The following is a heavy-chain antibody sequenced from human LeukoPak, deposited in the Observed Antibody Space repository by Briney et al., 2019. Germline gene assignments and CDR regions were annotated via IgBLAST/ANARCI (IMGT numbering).Heavy chain of an antibody. V-gene: IGHV3-49*04. J-gene: IGHJ4*02. Sequence: GGSLRLSCTASGLTFGDYAMSWVRQAPGKGLEWVGFIRSKAYGGTTEYAASVKGRFTISRDDSKSIAYLQMNSLRAEDTAVYYCVRDRGWLSNPGYFDYWGRGTLVTV. CDR3: VRDRGWLSNPGYFDY. CDR2: IRSKAYGGTT. D-gene: IGHD3-22*01. CDR1: GLTFGDYA.